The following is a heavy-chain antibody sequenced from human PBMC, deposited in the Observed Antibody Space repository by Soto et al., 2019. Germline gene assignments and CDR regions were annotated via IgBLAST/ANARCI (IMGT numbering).Heavy chain of an antibody. D-gene: IGHD2-2*02. CDR3: ARGYCSSTSCYIWDNWFDP. V-gene: IGHV4-59*01. J-gene: IGHJ5*02. CDR1: GGSISSYY. Sequence: SETLSLTCTVSGGSISSYYWSWIRQPPGKGLEWIGYIYYSGRTNYNPSLKSRVTISVDTSKNQFSLKLSSVTAADTAVYYCARGYCSSTSCYIWDNWFDPWGQGPLVTVSS. CDR2: IYYSGRT.